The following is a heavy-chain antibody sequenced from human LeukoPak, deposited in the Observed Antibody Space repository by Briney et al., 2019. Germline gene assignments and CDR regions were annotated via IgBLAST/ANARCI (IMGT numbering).Heavy chain of an antibody. CDR3: ARDDRSVGATY. V-gene: IGHV4-59*12. CDR2: IYYSGST. Sequence: SETLSLTCTVSGGSISSYYWSWIRQPPGKGLEWIGYIYYSGSTNYNPSLKSRVTISVDTSKNQFSLKLSSVTAADTAVYYCARDDRSVGATYWGQGTLVTVSS. CDR1: GGSISSYY. D-gene: IGHD1-26*01. J-gene: IGHJ4*02.